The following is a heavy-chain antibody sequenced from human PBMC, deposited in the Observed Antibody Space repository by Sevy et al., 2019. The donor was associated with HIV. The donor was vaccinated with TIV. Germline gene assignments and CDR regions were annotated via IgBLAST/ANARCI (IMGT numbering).Heavy chain of an antibody. V-gene: IGHV4-34*01. CDR3: ARVPRWLKDAFDI. CDR1: GGSFSGYY. J-gene: IGHJ3*02. CDR2: INHGGST. D-gene: IGHD3-16*01. Sequence: SETLSLTCAVYGGSFSGYYWSWIRQPPGKGLEWIGEINHGGSTNYNPSLKSRVTISVDTSKNQFSLKLISVTAAVTAVYYCARVPRWLKDAFDIWGQGTMVTVSS.